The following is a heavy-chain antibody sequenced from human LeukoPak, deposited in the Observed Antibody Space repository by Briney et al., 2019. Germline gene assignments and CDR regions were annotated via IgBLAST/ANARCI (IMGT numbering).Heavy chain of an antibody. CDR3: ARDSGYDYAFDY. Sequence: GGSLRLSWAASGFTFSSYSMNWVRQAPGKGLEWVSSISSSSSYIYYADSVKGRFTISRDNAKNSLYLQMNSLRAEDTAVYYCARDSGYDYAFDYWGQGTLVTVSS. CDR2: ISSSSSYI. J-gene: IGHJ4*02. V-gene: IGHV3-21*01. D-gene: IGHD5-12*01. CDR1: GFTFSSYS.